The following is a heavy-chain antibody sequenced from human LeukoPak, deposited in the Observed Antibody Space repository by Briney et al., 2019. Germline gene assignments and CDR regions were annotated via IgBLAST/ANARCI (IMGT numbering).Heavy chain of an antibody. V-gene: IGHV3-53*01. D-gene: IGHD5-18*01. Sequence: GSLRLSCAASGFTFSAYNTNWVRRTPGKGLEWVSVIYSGGSTYYADSVRGRFTISRDNSENTLYLQMNSLRAEDTAVCYCARGDTYFDYWGQGALVTVSS. J-gene: IGHJ4*02. CDR1: GFTFSAYN. CDR3: ARGDTYFDY. CDR2: IYSGGST.